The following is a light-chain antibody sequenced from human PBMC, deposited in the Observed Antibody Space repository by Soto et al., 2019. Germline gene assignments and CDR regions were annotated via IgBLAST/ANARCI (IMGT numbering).Light chain of an antibody. CDR1: QSVSTN. V-gene: IGKV3-15*01. CDR3: QHYSA. J-gene: IGKJ1*01. Sequence: EILMTQSPATLSVSPGERATLSCRASQSVSTNVAWYQQKPGQAPRLLIYGASARATGIPARFSGSGSGTEFTLTLSSLHSEDFAVYYCQHYSAFGQGTKVEIK. CDR2: GAS.